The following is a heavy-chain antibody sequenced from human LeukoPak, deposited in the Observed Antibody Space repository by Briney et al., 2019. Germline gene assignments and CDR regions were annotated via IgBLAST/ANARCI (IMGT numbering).Heavy chain of an antibody. V-gene: IGHV1-18*01. CDR3: ARVGYSSGWGRKGWYFDL. CDR2: ISAYNGNT. CDR1: GYTFTSYG. J-gene: IGHJ2*01. Sequence: ASVKVSCKASGYTFTSYGISWVRQAPGQGLEWMGWISAYNGNTNYAQKLQGRVTMTTDTSTSTAYMELRSLRSDDTAVYYCARVGYSSGWGRKGWYFDLWGRGTLVTVSS. D-gene: IGHD6-19*01.